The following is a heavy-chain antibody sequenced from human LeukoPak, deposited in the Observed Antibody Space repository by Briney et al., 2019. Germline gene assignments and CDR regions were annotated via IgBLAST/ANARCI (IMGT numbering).Heavy chain of an antibody. CDR3: ARGAAAGFDY. CDR2: ISGSGGST. J-gene: IGHJ4*02. V-gene: IGHV3-23*01. Sequence: PGGSLRLSCAASGFTFSSYAMSWVRQAPGKGLEWVSAISGSGGSTYYADSVKGRFTISRDNAKNSLYLQMNSLRAEDTAVYYCARGAAAGFDYWGQGTLVTVSS. CDR1: GFTFSSYA. D-gene: IGHD6-13*01.